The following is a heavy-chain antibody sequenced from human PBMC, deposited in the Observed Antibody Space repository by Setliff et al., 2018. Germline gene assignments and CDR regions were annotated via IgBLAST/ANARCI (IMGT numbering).Heavy chain of an antibody. V-gene: IGHV1-69*05. CDR3: ARKARGGYEGSYYYYYGMDV. D-gene: IGHD5-12*01. J-gene: IGHJ6*02. CDR2: IIPIFGTA. Sequence: ASVKVSCKASGGTFSSYAISWVRQAPGQGLEWMGGIIPIFGTANYAQKFQGRVTITTDESTGTAYMELSSLRSEDTAVYYCARKARGGYEGSYYYYYGMDVWGQGTTVTVSS. CDR1: GGTFSSYA.